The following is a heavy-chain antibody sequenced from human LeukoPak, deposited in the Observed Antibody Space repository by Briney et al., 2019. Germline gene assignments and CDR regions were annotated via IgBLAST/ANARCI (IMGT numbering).Heavy chain of an antibody. Sequence: GGSLRLSCSASGFIFSTSSMKWFRQAPGKALEWVSAISGTSVHIYYADSVKGRFTISRDSVKESLYLHMNSLRAEDTAVYYCASGTIVGARGADNWGQGTLVTVSS. CDR1: GFIFSTSS. CDR2: ISGTSVHI. D-gene: IGHD1-26*01. V-gene: IGHV3-21*03. J-gene: IGHJ4*02. CDR3: ASGTIVGARGADN.